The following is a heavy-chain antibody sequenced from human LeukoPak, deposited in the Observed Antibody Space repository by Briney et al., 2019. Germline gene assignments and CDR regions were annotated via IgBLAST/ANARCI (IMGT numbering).Heavy chain of an antibody. D-gene: IGHD1-26*01. CDR1: GIIFSNYW. V-gene: IGHV3-7*01. J-gene: IGHJ3*02. Sequence: GGSLRLSCAASGIIFSNYWMSWVRQAPGKGLEWVANIKQDGSETYYVDSVKGRFTISRDNAKNSLYLQMNSLRAEDTAVYYCARDRVGAKVDDIWGQGTMVTVSS. CDR3: ARDRVGAKVDDI. CDR2: IKQDGSET.